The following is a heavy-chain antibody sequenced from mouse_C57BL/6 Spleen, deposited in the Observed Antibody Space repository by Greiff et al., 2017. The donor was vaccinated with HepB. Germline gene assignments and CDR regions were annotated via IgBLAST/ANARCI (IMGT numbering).Heavy chain of an antibody. J-gene: IGHJ4*01. Sequence: VKLQESGAELARPGASVKLSCKASGYTFTSYGISWVKQRTGQGLEWIGEIYPRSGNTYYNEKFKGKATLTADKSFSTAYMELRSLTSEDSAVYFCARSGPSDYYAMDYWGQGTSVTVSS. D-gene: IGHD3-1*01. CDR1: GYTFTSYG. CDR3: ARSGPSDYYAMDY. CDR2: IYPRSGNT. V-gene: IGHV1-81*01.